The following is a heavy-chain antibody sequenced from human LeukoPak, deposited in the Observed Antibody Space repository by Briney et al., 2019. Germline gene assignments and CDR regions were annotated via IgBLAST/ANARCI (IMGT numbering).Heavy chain of an antibody. CDR1: GGPFSGYY. V-gene: IGHV4-34*01. D-gene: IGHD3-10*01. J-gene: IGHJ4*02. Sequence: SETLSITCAVYGGPFSGYYWSWIRQPPGEGMEWIGEINHSGSTNYNPSLKSRVTISVDTSKNQFSLKLSSVTAADTAVYYCARGMVRGAMLRRRYFDYWGQGTLVTVSS. CDR2: INHSGST. CDR3: ARGMVRGAMLRRRYFDY.